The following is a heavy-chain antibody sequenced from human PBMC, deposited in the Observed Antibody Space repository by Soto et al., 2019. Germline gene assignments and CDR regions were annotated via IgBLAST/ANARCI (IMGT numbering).Heavy chain of an antibody. Sequence: QVQLQESGPGLVKPSETLSLTCTVSGGSVSSGSYYWSWIRQPPGKGLEWLGYIYYSGSTNYNPTLQSRVTISVDTYKNQFSLKRSSVTAADTAVYFCARDRAGGAVRDYYYGMDVWGQGTTVTVSS. D-gene: IGHD3-16*01. CDR2: IYYSGST. CDR1: GGSVSSGSYY. V-gene: IGHV4-61*01. J-gene: IGHJ6*02. CDR3: ARDRAGGAVRDYYYGMDV.